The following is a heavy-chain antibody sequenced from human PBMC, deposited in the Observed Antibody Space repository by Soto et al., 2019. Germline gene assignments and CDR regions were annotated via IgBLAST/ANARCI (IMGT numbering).Heavy chain of an antibody. Sequence: EVQLLGSGGGLVQPGGSLRLSFLASGFTFSTNWMNWVRQAPGMGLEWVANINPDGSVGTYVDSVKGRFTTSRDNAKNSLYLQMNSLRADDTAVYFCAGWGGHDYNYWGQGILVTVSS. V-gene: IGHV3-7*03. CDR1: GFTFSTNW. J-gene: IGHJ4*02. CDR3: AGWGGHDYNY. CDR2: INPDGSVG. D-gene: IGHD3-16*01.